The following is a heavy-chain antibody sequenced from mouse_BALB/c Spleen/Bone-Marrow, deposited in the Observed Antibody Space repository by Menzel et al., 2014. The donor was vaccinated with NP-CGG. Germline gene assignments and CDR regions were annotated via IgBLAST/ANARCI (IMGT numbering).Heavy chain of an antibody. CDR1: GFNIKDTY. Sequence: VQLKESGAELVKPGASVKLSCTASGFNIKDTYMHWVKRRPEQGLEWIGRIDPANDYTKYDPKFQGKATITTDTSSNAASLQLSSLTSEDTAVYYCATLTGTFDYWGQGTTLTVSS. CDR2: IDPANDYT. J-gene: IGHJ2*01. CDR3: ATLTGTFDY. V-gene: IGHV14-3*02. D-gene: IGHD4-1*01.